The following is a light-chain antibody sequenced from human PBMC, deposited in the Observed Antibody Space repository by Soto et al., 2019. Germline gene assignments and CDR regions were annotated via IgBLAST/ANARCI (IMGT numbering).Light chain of an antibody. CDR1: QSVSSS. Sequence: EIVLTQSPGTLSLSPGERATLSCRASQSVSSSLAWYQQKPGQAPRLLIYGASSRATGIPDRFSGSGSGTDFTLTISRLEPEDFAVYYCQQFRNWPWTFGQGTKV. CDR2: GAS. CDR3: QQFRNWPWT. V-gene: IGKV3-20*01. J-gene: IGKJ1*01.